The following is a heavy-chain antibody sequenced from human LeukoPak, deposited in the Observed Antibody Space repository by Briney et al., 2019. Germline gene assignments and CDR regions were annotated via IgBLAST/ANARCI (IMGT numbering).Heavy chain of an antibody. CDR3: AKEAFNWLRSHYYGVDV. J-gene: IGHJ6*02. D-gene: IGHD5-12*01. V-gene: IGHV3-13*01. CDR2: IGTAGHT. Sequence: GGSLRLSCAASGFTFSSYDMHWVRQATGKGLEWVSAIGTAGHTYYPGSVKGRFTISRENAKNSLYLQMNSLRAGETAVYYCAKEAFNWLRSHYYGVDVWGQGTTVTVSS. CDR1: GFTFSSYD.